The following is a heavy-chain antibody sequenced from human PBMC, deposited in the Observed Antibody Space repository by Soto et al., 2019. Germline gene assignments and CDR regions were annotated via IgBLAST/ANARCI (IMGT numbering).Heavy chain of an antibody. V-gene: IGHV5-51*01. Sequence: PGESLKISCKGSGYRFATYWIGWVRQMPGKGLEWMGIIYPDDSDTRCNPTFQGQVTISADKSISTAYLQWNSLKASDTAMYYCARHLYDDISGTYSPFDYWGQGIMVTVSS. D-gene: IGHD3-22*01. CDR1: GYRFATYW. CDR2: IYPDDSDT. CDR3: ARHLYDDISGTYSPFDY. J-gene: IGHJ4*02.